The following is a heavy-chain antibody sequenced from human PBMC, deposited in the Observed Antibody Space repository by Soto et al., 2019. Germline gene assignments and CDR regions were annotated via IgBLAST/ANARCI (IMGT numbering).Heavy chain of an antibody. J-gene: IGHJ4*02. CDR1: GFTFSSYA. CDR3: AKPQVRGVIITSLYY. D-gene: IGHD3-10*01. Sequence: EVQLLESGGGLVQPGGSLRLSCAASGFTFSSYAMSWVRHAPGKGLEWVSAISGSGGSTYYADSVKGRFTISRDNSKNTLYLQMNSLRAEDTAVDYCAKPQVRGVIITSLYYWGQGTLVTVSS. CDR2: ISGSGGST. V-gene: IGHV3-23*01.